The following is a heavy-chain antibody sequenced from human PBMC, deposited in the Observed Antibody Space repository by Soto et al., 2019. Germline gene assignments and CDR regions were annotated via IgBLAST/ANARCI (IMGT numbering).Heavy chain of an antibody. D-gene: IGHD6-13*01. CDR2: IYPGDSDT. CDR3: ARQALAAAGTGYNWFDP. CDR1: GYSFTSYW. J-gene: IGHJ5*02. V-gene: IGHV5-51*01. Sequence: PGESVKISCNGSGYSFTSYWIGWVRQMPWKGLEWMGIIYPGDSDTRYSPSFQGQVTISADKSISTAYLQWSSLKASDTAMYYCARQALAAAGTGYNWFDPWGQGTLVTVSS.